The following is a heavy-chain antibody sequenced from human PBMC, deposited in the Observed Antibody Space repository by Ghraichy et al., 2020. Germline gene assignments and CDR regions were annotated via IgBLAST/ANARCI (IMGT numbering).Heavy chain of an antibody. D-gene: IGHD5-18*01. CDR3: ARVFEGVALVPLDY. CDR1: GFTFSSYE. CDR2: ISRSADIK. J-gene: IGHJ4*02. V-gene: IGHV3-48*03. Sequence: GGSLRLSCATSGFTFSSYEMNWVRQPPGKGLEWVSYISRSADIKYYADSVKGRFTISRDNAKNSLYLHMNSLRAEDTAVYYCARVFEGVALVPLDYWGQGTLVTVSS.